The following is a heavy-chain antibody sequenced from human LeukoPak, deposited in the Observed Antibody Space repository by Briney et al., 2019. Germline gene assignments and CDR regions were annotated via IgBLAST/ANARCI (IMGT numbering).Heavy chain of an antibody. CDR1: GFTFSSYA. CDR2: ISSNGGST. Sequence: PGGSLRLSCAASGFTFSSYAMHWVRQAPGKGLEYVSAISSNGGSTYYANSVKGRFTISRDNSKNTLYLQMNSLRAEDTAVYYCAKDLTLNMATGGFDYWGQGTLVTVSS. V-gene: IGHV3-64*01. CDR3: AKDLTLNMATGGFDY. D-gene: IGHD5-12*01. J-gene: IGHJ4*02.